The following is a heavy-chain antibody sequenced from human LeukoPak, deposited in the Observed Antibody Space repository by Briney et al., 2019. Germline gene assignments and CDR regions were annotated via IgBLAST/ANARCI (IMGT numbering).Heavy chain of an antibody. CDR3: ARDRGSSDDAFDI. CDR2: IRYDGSNK. CDR1: GFTFSSYG. V-gene: IGHV3-30*02. D-gene: IGHD6-6*01. J-gene: IGHJ3*02. Sequence: GGSLRLSCAASGFTFSSYGMHWVRQAPGKGLEWVAFIRYDGSNKYYADSVKGRFTISRDNSKNTLYLQMNSLGAEDTAVYYCARDRGSSDDAFDIWGQGTMVTVSS.